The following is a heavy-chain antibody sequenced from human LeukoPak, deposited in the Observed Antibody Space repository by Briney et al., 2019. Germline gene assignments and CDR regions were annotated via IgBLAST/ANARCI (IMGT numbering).Heavy chain of an antibody. CDR2: ISWNSGSI. V-gene: IGHV3-9*01. Sequence: GGSLRLSCAASGSTFDDYAMHWVRQAPGKGLEWVSGISWNSGSIGYADSVKGRFTISRDNAKNSLYLQMNSLRAEDTALYYCARGWYYGSGADYWGQGTLVTVSS. CDR3: ARGWYYGSGADY. D-gene: IGHD3-10*01. CDR1: GSTFDDYA. J-gene: IGHJ4*02.